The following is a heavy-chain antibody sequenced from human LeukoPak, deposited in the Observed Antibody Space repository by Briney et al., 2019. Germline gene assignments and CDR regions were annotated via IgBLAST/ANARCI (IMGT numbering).Heavy chain of an antibody. J-gene: IGHJ2*01. CDR2: ISGVGARYI. V-gene: IGHV3-21*01. CDR3: ARDKGHRYGFIGAKWYFDL. CDR1: EFALERYT. Sequence: PGGSLRLSCEVSEFALERYTMSWVRQAPGKGLEWVSSISGVGARYIFYADSVKGRFTISRDNARNSLYLQMDSLKVEDTALYYCARDKGHRYGFIGAKWYFDLWGRGTLVSVSS. D-gene: IGHD3-3*01.